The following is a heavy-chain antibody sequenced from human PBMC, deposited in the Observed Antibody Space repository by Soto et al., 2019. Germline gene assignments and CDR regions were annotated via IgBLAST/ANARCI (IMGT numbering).Heavy chain of an antibody. CDR1: GASVTSSTYY. CDR2: IYYSGST. D-gene: IGHD4-17*01. V-gene: IGHV4-39*01. J-gene: IGHJ6*02. Sequence: QLQLQESGPGLVKPSETLSLTCTVSGASVTSSTYYWGWIRQPPGKGLEWIGSIYYSGSTYYNPSLRSRVTISVDTSKNQVSLKLTSVTAAGTAVYYCANDYGDYKSYYGMDVWGQGTTVTVSS. CDR3: ANDYGDYKSYYGMDV.